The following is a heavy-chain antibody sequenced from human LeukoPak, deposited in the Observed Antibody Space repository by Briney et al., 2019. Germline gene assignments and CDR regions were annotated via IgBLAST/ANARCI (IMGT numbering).Heavy chain of an antibody. CDR3: KWEPKY. CDR2: VYGGDST. D-gene: IGHD1-26*01. V-gene: IGHV3-66*01. J-gene: IGHJ4*02. Sequence: PGGSLRLSCAASEFTVNNKYMSWVRQAPGKGLDWVSVVYGGDSTHYADSVKGRFTISRDKSKNTVYLQMHSLRAEDTAIYYCKWEPKYWGQGTLVTVSS. CDR1: EFTVNNKY.